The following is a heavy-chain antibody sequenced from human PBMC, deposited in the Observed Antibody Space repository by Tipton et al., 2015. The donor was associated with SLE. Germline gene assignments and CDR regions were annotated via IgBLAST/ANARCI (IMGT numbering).Heavy chain of an antibody. CDR1: GGSFSGYS. J-gene: IGHJ4*02. D-gene: IGHD5-12*01. CDR3: ARLSDYTAYDFDY. Sequence: TLSLTCAVYGGSFSGYSWSWIRQPPGKGLEWIGEINHSGSTNYNPPLKSRVTISVDTSKNQLSLKLNSVTAADTALYYCARLSDYTAYDFDYWGQGTLVTVSS. CDR2: INHSGST. V-gene: IGHV4-34*01.